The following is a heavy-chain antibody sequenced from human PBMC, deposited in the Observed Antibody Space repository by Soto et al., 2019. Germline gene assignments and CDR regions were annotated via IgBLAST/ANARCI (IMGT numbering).Heavy chain of an antibody. CDR1: GGPFSSYA. J-gene: IGHJ6*02. CDR2: IVPLFRTT. Sequence: SVQVSCKTSGGPFSSYAISWVRQAPGQGLEWMGGIVPLFRTTNYAQKFQGRVTITADTSTYTVHMELSGLRSGDTAVYYCARGGYSSTWSNLLDRSGLDVWGQGTTVTVSS. V-gene: IGHV1-69*06. D-gene: IGHD6-13*01. CDR3: ARGGYSSTWSNLLDRSGLDV.